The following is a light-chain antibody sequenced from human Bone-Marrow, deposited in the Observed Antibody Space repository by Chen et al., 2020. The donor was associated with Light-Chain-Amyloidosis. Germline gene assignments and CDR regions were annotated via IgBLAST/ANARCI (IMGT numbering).Light chain of an antibody. CDR2: RDT. J-gene: IGLJ2*01. Sequence: SYELTQPPSVSVSPGQTARITCSGDDLPTKYAYWYQQKPGQAPVLVIPRDTERQSGISERFSGSSSGTTATLTSSGVQAEDEADYHCQSADSSGTYEVIFGGGTKLTVL. V-gene: IGLV3-25*03. CDR3: QSADSSGTYEVI. CDR1: DLPTKY.